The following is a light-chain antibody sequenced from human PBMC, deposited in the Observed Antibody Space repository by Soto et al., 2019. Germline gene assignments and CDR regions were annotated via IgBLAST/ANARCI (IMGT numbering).Light chain of an antibody. V-gene: IGKV1-9*01. J-gene: IGKJ4*01. CDR3: QQLKSYPLS. Sequence: DIQLTQSPSFLSASVGDRVTITCRTSQDISSYLAWYQQKPGKAPQLLISAASTLQSGDPSRFSGSGSGTEFALTISSLQPEDFATYYCQQLKSYPLSFGGGTKVEI. CDR1: QDISSY. CDR2: AAS.